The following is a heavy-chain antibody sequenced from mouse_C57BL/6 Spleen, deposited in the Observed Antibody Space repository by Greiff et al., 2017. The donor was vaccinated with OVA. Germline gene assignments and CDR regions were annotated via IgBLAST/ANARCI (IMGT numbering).Heavy chain of an antibody. CDR1: GYTFTSYG. J-gene: IGHJ1*03. Sequence: VQLKESGAELARPGASVKLSCKASGYTFTSYGISWVKQRTGQGLEWIGEIYPRSGNTYYNEKFKGKATLTADKSSSTAYMELRSLTSEDSAVYFCARWGLTGTWGYFDVWGTGTTVTVSS. D-gene: IGHD4-1*01. CDR2: IYPRSGNT. CDR3: ARWGLTGTWGYFDV. V-gene: IGHV1-81*01.